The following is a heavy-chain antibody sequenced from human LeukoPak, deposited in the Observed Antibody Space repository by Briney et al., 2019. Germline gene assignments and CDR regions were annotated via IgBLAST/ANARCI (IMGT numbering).Heavy chain of an antibody. CDR2: IKQDGSEK. J-gene: IGHJ5*02. CDR3: AKTSLWFGETAAWFDP. D-gene: IGHD3-10*01. Sequence: GGSLRLSCAASGFTFSSYWMSWVRQAPGKGLEWMANIKQDGSEKYYVDSVKGRFTISRDNAKNSLYLQMNSLRAEDTAVYYCAKTSLWFGETAAWFDPWGQGTLVTVSS. CDR1: GFTFSSYW. V-gene: IGHV3-7*01.